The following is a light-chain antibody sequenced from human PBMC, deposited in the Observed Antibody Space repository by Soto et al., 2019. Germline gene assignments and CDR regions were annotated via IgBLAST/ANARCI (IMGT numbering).Light chain of an antibody. CDR2: GNS. CDR3: QSYDSSLSGYV. Sequence: QLVLTQPPSVSGAPGQRVTISCTGSSSNIGAGYDVHWYQQLPGTAPKLLIYGNSNRPSGVPDRFSGSKSGISASLAITGLQAEDEADYYCQSYDSSLSGYVFGTGTKLTVL. CDR1: SSNIGAGYD. J-gene: IGLJ1*01. V-gene: IGLV1-40*01.